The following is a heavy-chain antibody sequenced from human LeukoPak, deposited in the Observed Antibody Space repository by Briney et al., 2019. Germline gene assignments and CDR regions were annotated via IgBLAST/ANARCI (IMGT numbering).Heavy chain of an antibody. CDR2: TWFDGSNK. CDR1: GFTFSIYG. CDR3: ASRGLTGTTSYNFFDP. V-gene: IGHV3-30*02. Sequence: SGGSLRLSCAASGFTFSIYGMHWVRQAPGKGLEWVAFTWFDGSNKYYADSVKGRFTISRDNSKNTLYLQMNSLRAEDTAVYYCASRGLTGTTSYNFFDPWGQGTLVTVSS. J-gene: IGHJ5*02. D-gene: IGHD1-20*01.